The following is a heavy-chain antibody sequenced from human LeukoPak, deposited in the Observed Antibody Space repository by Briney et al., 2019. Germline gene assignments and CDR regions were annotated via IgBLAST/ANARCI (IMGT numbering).Heavy chain of an antibody. CDR2: IYYSGST. CDR1: GVSISSGDYY. J-gene: IGHJ4*02. CDR3: ARRLLRYFDWLSPTAYYFDY. D-gene: IGHD3-9*01. V-gene: IGHV4-30-4*01. Sequence: SETLSLTCTVSGVSISSGDYYWSWIRQPPGKGLEWIGYIYYSGSTYYNPSLKSRVTISVDTSENQFSLKLSSVTAADTAVYYCARRLLRYFDWLSPTAYYFDYWGQGTLVTVSS.